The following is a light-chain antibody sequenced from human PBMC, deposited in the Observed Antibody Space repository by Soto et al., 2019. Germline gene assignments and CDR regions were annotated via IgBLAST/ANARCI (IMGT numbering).Light chain of an antibody. CDR1: DIGSNS. J-gene: IGLJ2*01. CDR2: ADS. CDR3: QVWDTSSDHVV. Sequence: SYVLTQPPSVSVAPRQTARITCGGNDIGSNSVHWYQQKPGQAPVLVVYADSDRPSGIPDRFSGSNSGNTATQTISGVEDGDEADYYCQVWDTSSDHVVFGGGTKLTVL. V-gene: IGLV3-21*02.